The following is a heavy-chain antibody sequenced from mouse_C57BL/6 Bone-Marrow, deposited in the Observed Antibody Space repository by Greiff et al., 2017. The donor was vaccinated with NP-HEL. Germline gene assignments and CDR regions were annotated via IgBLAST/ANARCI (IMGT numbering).Heavy chain of an antibody. CDR3: ASDGYYDAMDY. Sequence: QVHVKQSGTELVKPGASVKLSCKASGYTFTSYWMHWVKQRPGQGLEWIGNINPSNGGTNYNEKFKSKATLTVDKSSSTAYMQLSSLTSEDSAVYYCASDGYYDAMDYWGQGTSVTVSS. D-gene: IGHD2-3*01. J-gene: IGHJ4*01. CDR1: GYTFTSYW. CDR2: INPSNGGT. V-gene: IGHV1-53*01.